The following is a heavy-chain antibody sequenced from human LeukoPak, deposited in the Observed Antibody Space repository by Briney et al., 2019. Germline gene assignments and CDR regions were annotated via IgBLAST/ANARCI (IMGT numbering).Heavy chain of an antibody. D-gene: IGHD2-21*01. Sequence: GASVTVSCKASGYTFTSYYMHWVRQPPGQGLEWMGIINHSGGSTNYAPKFQGRITMTRKTSTRTVHMELTSLGSDAAVVYCCACGRGYYGMDVWGQGNTVTVSS. CDR2: INHSGGST. J-gene: IGHJ6*02. CDR3: ACGRGYYGMDV. V-gene: IGHV1-46*01. CDR1: GYTFTSYY.